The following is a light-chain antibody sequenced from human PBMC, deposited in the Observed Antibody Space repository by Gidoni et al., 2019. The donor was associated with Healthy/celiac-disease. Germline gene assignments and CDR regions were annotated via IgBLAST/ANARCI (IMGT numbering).Light chain of an antibody. V-gene: IGKV3-20*01. J-gene: IGKJ1*01. Sequence: DIVLTQSPGTLSLSPGERATLSCRASQSVSSSYLAWYQQKPGQAPRLLIYGASSRATGIPDRFSGSGSGTDFTLTISRLEPEDFAVYYCQQYGSSPLRTFXQXTKVXIK. CDR1: QSVSSSY. CDR3: QQYGSSPLRT. CDR2: GAS.